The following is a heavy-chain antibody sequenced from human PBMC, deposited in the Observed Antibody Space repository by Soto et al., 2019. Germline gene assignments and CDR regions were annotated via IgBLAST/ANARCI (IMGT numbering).Heavy chain of an antibody. D-gene: IGHD2-21*02. CDR1: GGSISRHY. J-gene: IGHJ6*02. Sequence: SETLSLTCTVSGGSISRHYWSWIRQPPGKGLEWIGYMYNTGSTVYNPPFKSRVTISVDTSKNQFSLKLNSVTAADTAVYYCARDLWGYCGTDCYPLDVWGQGTTVTVSS. CDR3: ARDLWGYCGTDCYPLDV. V-gene: IGHV4-59*11. CDR2: MYNTGST.